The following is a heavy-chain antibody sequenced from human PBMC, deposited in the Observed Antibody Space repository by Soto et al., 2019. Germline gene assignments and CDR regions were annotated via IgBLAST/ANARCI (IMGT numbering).Heavy chain of an antibody. V-gene: IGHV2-26*03. J-gene: IGHJ5*02. Sequence: QVTLKESGPVLVKPPETLTLRCTISGLSITDSEMGVSCIRQPPGQPLGSLAHIDSSGEKSYRTFLKRRLAISKDTSKSQIVLTMTNMDPADTATYYCARRHLAVAVSPGFDPWGQGIPVTVSS. CDR1: GLSITDSEMG. CDR3: ARRHLAVAVSPGFDP. CDR2: IDSSGEK. D-gene: IGHD6-19*01.